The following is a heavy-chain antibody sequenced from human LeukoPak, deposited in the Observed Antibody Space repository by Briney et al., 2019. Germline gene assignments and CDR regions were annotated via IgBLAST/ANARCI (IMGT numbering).Heavy chain of an antibody. J-gene: IGHJ6*02. V-gene: IGHV4-4*07. CDR1: GGSISSYY. CDR2: IYTSGST. CDR3: ARDAGLGYCSGGSCYLTKDYHGMDV. D-gene: IGHD2-15*01. Sequence: KPSETLSLTCTVSGGSISSYYWSWIRQPAGKGLEWIGRIYTSGSTNYNPSLKSRVTMSVDTSKNQFSLKLSSVTAADTAVYYCARDAGLGYCSGGSCYLTKDYHGMDVWGQGTTVTVSS.